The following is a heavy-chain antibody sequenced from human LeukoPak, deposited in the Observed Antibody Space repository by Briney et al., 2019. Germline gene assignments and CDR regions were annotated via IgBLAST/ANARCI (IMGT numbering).Heavy chain of an antibody. CDR2: INHSGST. CDR3: ARDPADY. CDR1: GGSFSGYY. J-gene: IGHJ4*02. Sequence: PSETLSLTCAVYGGSFSGYYWSWIRQPPGKGLEWIGEINHSGSTNYNPSLKSRVTISVDTSKNQFSLKLSSVTAADTAVYYCARDPADYWGQGTLVTVSS. V-gene: IGHV4-34*01.